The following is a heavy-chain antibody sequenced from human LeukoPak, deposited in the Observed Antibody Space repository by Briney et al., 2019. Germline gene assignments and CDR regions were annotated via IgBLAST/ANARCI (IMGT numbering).Heavy chain of an antibody. CDR3: ARVRGDCLDY. CDR1: GGSFSGYY. V-gene: IGHV4-34*01. CDR2: INHSGST. Sequence: PSETLSLTCAVYGGSFSGYYWSWIRQPPGKGLEWIGEINHSGSTNYNPSLKSRVTISVDTSKNQFSLKLSSVTAADTAVYYCARVRGDCLDYWGQGTLVTVSS. J-gene: IGHJ4*02. D-gene: IGHD2-21*01.